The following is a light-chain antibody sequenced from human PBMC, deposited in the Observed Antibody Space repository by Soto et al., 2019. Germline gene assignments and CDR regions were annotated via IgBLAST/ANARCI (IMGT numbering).Light chain of an antibody. CDR1: QGVRSTF. CDR2: DAS. V-gene: IGKV3-20*01. J-gene: IGKJ2*01. CDR3: QVYGSSPLYT. Sequence: EIVLTQSPGTLSLSPGERATLSCRASQGVRSTFVAWYQQKPGQAPRLLIYDASSRATGIPDRFSGSGSGTDFTLTISRLEPEDFAVYYCQVYGSSPLYTFGQGTKLEIK.